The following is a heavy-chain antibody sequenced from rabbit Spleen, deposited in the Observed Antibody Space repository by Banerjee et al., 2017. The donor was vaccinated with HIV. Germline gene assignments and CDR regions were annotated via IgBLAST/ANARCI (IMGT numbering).Heavy chain of an antibody. D-gene: IGHD6-1*01. CDR1: GFSFSTNYY. Sequence: QEQLEETGGGLVQPGGSLTLTCTASGFSFSTNYYMCWVRQAPGKGLEWIACIDAGSSGSTYYASWVNGRFTISKTSSTTVTLQMTSLTAADTATYFCARLMTYGYAGFGYATLDWLDLWGPGTLVTVS. V-gene: IGHV1S45*01. J-gene: IGHJ6*01. CDR3: ARLMTYGYAGFGYATLDWLDL. CDR2: IDAGSSGST.